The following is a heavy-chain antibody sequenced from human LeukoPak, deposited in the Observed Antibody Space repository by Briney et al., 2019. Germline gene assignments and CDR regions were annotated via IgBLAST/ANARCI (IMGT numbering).Heavy chain of an antibody. V-gene: IGHV3-23*01. CDR3: AKLLWFGESYGMDV. CDR2: ISGSGGST. D-gene: IGHD3-10*01. Sequence: SGGSLRLSCAASGFTFSGYAMSWVRQAPGKGLEWVSTISGSGGSTYYADSVKGRFTISRDNSKNTLYVQMNSLRAEDTAVYYCAKLLWFGESYGMDVWGQGTTVTVSS. J-gene: IGHJ6*02. CDR1: GFTFSGYA.